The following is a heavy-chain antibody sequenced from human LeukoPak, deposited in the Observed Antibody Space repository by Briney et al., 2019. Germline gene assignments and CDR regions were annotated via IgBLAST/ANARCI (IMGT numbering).Heavy chain of an antibody. V-gene: IGHV3-21*01. Sequence: GGSVRLSCAASGFSFSSYSMNWVRQAPGKGLEWVSSISGGSSYIYYADSVKGRFTISRDNAKNSLFLQMNSLRAEDTAVYYCSRVDENGYNFAWGQGTLVTVSS. D-gene: IGHD1-20*01. CDR3: SRVDENGYNFA. CDR1: GFSFSSYS. CDR2: ISGGSSYI. J-gene: IGHJ5*02.